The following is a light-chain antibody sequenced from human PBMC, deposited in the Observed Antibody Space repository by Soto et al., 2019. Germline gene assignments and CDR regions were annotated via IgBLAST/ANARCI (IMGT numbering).Light chain of an antibody. Sequence: DIQMTQSPSSVSASVGDRVTISCRASQGISDWLAWYQHKPGKAPKLLIYAASRLHSGVPSRFSGSGSGTDFTLTINNLQPEDSATYYCQQANSFPQTFGQGTKLEI. CDR2: AAS. CDR3: QQANSFPQT. J-gene: IGKJ2*01. V-gene: IGKV1-12*01. CDR1: QGISDW.